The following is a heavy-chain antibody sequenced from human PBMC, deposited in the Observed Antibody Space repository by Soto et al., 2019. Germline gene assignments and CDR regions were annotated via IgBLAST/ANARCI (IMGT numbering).Heavy chain of an antibody. J-gene: IGHJ4*02. D-gene: IGHD1-26*01. CDR1: GFTVSGNY. CDR2: IYNGGGT. Sequence: EVQLVETGGGLIQPGGSLRLSCAASGFTVSGNYMSWVRQAPGKGLEWVSVIYNGGGTYYADSVKGRFTISRDNSENSLYLQMISLRAEVTAVYYCASTRGSSYDYWGQGTLVSVSS. V-gene: IGHV3-53*02. CDR3: ASTRGSSYDY.